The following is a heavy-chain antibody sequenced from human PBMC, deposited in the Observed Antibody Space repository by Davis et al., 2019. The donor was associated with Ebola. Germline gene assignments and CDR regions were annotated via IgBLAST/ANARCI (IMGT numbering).Heavy chain of an antibody. Sequence: ASVKVSCKASGYTFTNYGITWVRQAPGQGLEWMGWSYPSNGNTHYAQKLQGRVTMTTDTSTTTAYIDLRNLTSDDTAVYYCARAIAAAGFPGIDYWGQGTLVTVSS. V-gene: IGHV1-18*01. D-gene: IGHD6-13*01. CDR3: ARAIAAAGFPGIDY. CDR1: GYTFTNYG. J-gene: IGHJ4*02. CDR2: SYPSNGNT.